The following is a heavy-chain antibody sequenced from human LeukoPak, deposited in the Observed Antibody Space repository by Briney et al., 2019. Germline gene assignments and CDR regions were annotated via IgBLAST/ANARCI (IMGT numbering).Heavy chain of an antibody. Sequence: SETLSLTCTVSGVSMSGYYWSWPRQPPGKGLDLIGHIDSSGITVYNAPLKSRVTISIDTSKNQFSLKLSSVTAADTAVYYCAGHHPRNTVDFWGQGTLVTVSS. D-gene: IGHD2/OR15-2a*01. CDR1: GVSMSGYY. CDR2: IDSSGIT. J-gene: IGHJ4*02. V-gene: IGHV4-59*08. CDR3: AGHHPRNTVDF.